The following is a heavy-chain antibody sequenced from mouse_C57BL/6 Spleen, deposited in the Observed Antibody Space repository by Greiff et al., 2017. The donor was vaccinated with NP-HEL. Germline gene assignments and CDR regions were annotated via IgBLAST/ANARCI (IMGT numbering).Heavy chain of an antibody. CDR3: AREWGGNYPFDY. CDR1: GFTFSSYA. J-gene: IGHJ2*01. D-gene: IGHD2-1*01. V-gene: IGHV5-4*01. CDR2: ISDGGSYT. Sequence: EVMLVESGGGLVKPGGSLKLSCAASGFTFSSYAMSWVRQTPEKRLEWVATISDGGSYTYYPDNVKGRFTISRDNAKTNLYLQMSHLKSEDTAMYYCAREWGGNYPFDYWGQGTTLTVSS.